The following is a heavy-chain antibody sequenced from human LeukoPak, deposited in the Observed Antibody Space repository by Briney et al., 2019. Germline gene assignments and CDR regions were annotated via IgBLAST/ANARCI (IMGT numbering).Heavy chain of an antibody. J-gene: IGHJ4*02. D-gene: IGHD3-16*02. CDR2: ISSSGGNT. V-gene: IGHV3-23*01. Sequence: PGGSLRLSCAASGFIFSSYAMSWVRQAPGKGLEWVSAISSSGGNTYYADSVKGRFTISRDNSKKTLYMQMNSLRAEDTAIYYCAKGVYDYVWGSYRPSDYWGQGPRVTVPP. CDR3: AKGVYDYVWGSYRPSDY. CDR1: GFIFSSYA.